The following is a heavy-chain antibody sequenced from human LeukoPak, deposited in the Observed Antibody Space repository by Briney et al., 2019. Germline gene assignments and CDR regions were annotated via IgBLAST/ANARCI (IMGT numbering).Heavy chain of an antibody. D-gene: IGHD2-2*01. CDR2: INPNSGGT. CDR3: ARSPRSAAYNWFDP. CDR1: GYTFTGHY. Sequence: GASVKVSCKASGYTFTGHYMHWVRQAPGQGLEWMGWINPNSGGTNYAQKFQDRVTMTRDTSISTAYMELSRLRSDDTAVYYCARSPRSAAYNWFDPWGQGTLVTVSS. J-gene: IGHJ5*02. V-gene: IGHV1-2*02.